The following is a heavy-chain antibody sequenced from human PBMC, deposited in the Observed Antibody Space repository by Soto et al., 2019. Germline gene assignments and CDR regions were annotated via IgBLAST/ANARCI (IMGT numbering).Heavy chain of an antibody. D-gene: IGHD3-9*01. CDR3: ARGKREHDILTDSYYYYMDV. CDR1: GYTFSRYD. J-gene: IGHJ6*03. CDR2: MNPNSGNT. V-gene: IGHV1-8*01. Sequence: QVQLVQSGAEVKKPGASVKVSCKASGYTFSRYDINWVRQATGQGLEWMGWMNPNSGNTGYAQKFQGRVTMTRNTSITTAYMEPSSLRSDDTAVYFCARGKREHDILTDSYYYYMDVWGKGTTVTVSS.